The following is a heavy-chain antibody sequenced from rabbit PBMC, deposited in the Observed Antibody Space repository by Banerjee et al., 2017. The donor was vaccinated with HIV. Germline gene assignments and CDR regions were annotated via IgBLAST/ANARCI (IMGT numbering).Heavy chain of an antibody. V-gene: IGHV1S45*01. D-gene: IGHD4-1*01. Sequence: QEQLEESGGDLVKPEGSLTLTCTASGFSFSSYWMCWVRQAPGKGLEWIACIYTGSSGSTYFATWAKGRFTISRTSSTTVTLQMTSLTAADTATYFCARDLAGVIGWNFDLWGPGTLVTVS. CDR2: IYTGSSGST. J-gene: IGHJ4*01. CDR1: GFSFSSYW. CDR3: ARDLAGVIGWNFDL.